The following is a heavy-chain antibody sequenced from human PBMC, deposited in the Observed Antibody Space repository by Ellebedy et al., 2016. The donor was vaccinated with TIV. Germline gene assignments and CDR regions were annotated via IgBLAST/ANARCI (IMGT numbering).Heavy chain of an antibody. V-gene: IGHV1-2*04. CDR2: INPNTGGT. Sequence: ASVKVSCKASGYTFTGYYLHWVRQAPGQGLEWMGWINPNTGGTNYAQKFQGWVTMTRDTSISTAYMELGRLRSDDTAVYYCATEYDSSGYRVVFWGQGTLVTVSS. J-gene: IGHJ4*02. D-gene: IGHD3-22*01. CDR1: GYTFTGYY. CDR3: ATEYDSSGYRVVF.